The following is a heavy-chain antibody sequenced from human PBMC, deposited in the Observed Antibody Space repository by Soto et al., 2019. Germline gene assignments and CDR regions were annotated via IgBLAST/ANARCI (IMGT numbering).Heavy chain of an antibody. CDR2: IYYSGST. D-gene: IGHD4-17*01. V-gene: IGHV4-59*01. J-gene: IGHJ4*02. Sequence: SETLSLTCTVSGGSISSYYWSWIRQSPGKGLEWIGYIYYSGSTNYNPSLKSRVTISVDTSKNQFSLKLSSVTAADTAVYYCARSPYGDLGFDYWGQGTLVTVSS. CDR3: ARSPYGDLGFDY. CDR1: GGSISSYY.